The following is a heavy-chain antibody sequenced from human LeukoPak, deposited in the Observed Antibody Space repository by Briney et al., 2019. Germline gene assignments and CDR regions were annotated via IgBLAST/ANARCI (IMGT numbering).Heavy chain of an antibody. J-gene: IGHJ4*02. CDR2: IWYDGSNK. CDR1: GFTFSSYG. D-gene: IGHD3-10*01. Sequence: GRSLRLSCAASGFTFSSYGMHWVRQAPGKGLEWVAVIWYDGSNKYYADSVKGRFTISRDNSKNTLYLQMNSLRAEDTAVYYCARAGITMVRGVYYFDYWGQGTLVTVSS. V-gene: IGHV3-33*01. CDR3: ARAGITMVRGVYYFDY.